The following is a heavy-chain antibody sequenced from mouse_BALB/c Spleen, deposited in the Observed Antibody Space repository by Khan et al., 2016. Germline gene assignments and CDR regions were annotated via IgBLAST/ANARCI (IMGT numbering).Heavy chain of an antibody. J-gene: IGHJ4*01. Sequence: QVQLKESGPGLVAPSQSLSITCTVSGFSLTSSGVHWVRQPPGKGLEWLGVIWAGGSTNYNSALMSRLSISKDNSKSQVFLKMNSLQTDDTAMFYCVRDDYDYGRGVEYGLDYWGQGTSVTVSS. V-gene: IGHV2-9*02. CDR3: VRDDYDYGRGVEYGLDY. CDR2: IWAGGST. CDR1: GFSLTSSG. D-gene: IGHD2-4*01.